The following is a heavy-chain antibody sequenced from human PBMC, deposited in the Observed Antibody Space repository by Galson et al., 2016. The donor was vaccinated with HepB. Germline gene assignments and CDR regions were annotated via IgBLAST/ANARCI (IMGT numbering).Heavy chain of an antibody. CDR2: IVFGSGNT. J-gene: IGHJ4*02. D-gene: IGHD1-26*01. CDR1: GFNFGSKA. CDR3: AMDRLGGLDY. Sequence: SVKVSCKASGFNFGSKAIHWVRQARGQHLEWIGWIVFGSGNTNFAQDLQERVTFARDISTNTVHMDLGGLTSDDTAVYYCAMDRLGGLDYLGQGTQVTVS. V-gene: IGHV1-58*02.